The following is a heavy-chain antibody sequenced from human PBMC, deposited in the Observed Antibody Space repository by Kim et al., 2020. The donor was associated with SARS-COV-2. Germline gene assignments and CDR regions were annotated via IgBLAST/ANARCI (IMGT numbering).Heavy chain of an antibody. J-gene: IGHJ4*02. CDR2: INAGNGNT. D-gene: IGHD5-12*01. CDR3: AIHGYSGYDLDY. V-gene: IGHV1-3*01. CDR1: GYTFTSYA. Sequence: ASVKVSCKASGYTFTSYAMHWVRQAPGQRLEWMGWINAGNGNTKYSQKFQGRVTITRDTSASTAYMELSSLRSEDTAVYYCAIHGYSGYDLDYWGQGTLVTVSS.